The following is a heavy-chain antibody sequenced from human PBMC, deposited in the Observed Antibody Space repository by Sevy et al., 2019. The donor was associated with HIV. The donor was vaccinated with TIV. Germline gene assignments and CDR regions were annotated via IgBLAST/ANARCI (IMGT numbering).Heavy chain of an antibody. CDR2: INSDSGVT. CDR1: GYIFSDYY. V-gene: IGHV1-2*02. Sequence: ASVKVSCKASGYIFSDYYIHWVRQAPGQGLEWMAWINSDSGVTNYAQIFQGEVTVTRDTSLRTAYLELTNLKSNDTAIYYCARLTTQPTSDLYGLDVWGQGTTVTVSS. D-gene: IGHD4-17*01. J-gene: IGHJ6*02. CDR3: ARLTTQPTSDLYGLDV.